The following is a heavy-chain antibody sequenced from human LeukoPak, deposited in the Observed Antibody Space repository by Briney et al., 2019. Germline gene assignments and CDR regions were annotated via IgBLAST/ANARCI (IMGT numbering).Heavy chain of an antibody. Sequence: ASVKVSCKASGGTFSSYAISWVRQAPGQGLEWMGGIIPIFGTANYAQKFQGRVTITADESTSTAYMELSSLRSEDTAVYYCARGAVMVTLATHFDYWGQGTLVTVSS. D-gene: IGHD5-18*01. CDR2: IIPIFGTA. V-gene: IGHV1-69*13. CDR3: ARGAVMVTLATHFDY. CDR1: GGTFSSYA. J-gene: IGHJ4*02.